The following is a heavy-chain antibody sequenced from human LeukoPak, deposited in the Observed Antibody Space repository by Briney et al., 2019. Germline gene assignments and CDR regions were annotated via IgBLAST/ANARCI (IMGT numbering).Heavy chain of an antibody. Sequence: SETLSLTCTVSGGSISNSYYWGWIRQPPGKGLEWIGSIHDSGNTYYNPSLKSRVTMAVDTSKNQFSLKLSSVTAADTAVYYCARQRRSGTWAFDIRGQGTMVTVSS. J-gene: IGHJ3*02. V-gene: IGHV4-39*01. D-gene: IGHD3-10*01. CDR3: ARQRRSGTWAFDI. CDR1: GGSISNSYY. CDR2: IHDSGNT.